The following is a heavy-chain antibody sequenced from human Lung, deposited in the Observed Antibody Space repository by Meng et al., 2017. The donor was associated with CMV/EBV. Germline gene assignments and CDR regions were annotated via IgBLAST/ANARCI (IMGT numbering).Heavy chain of an antibody. D-gene: IGHD3-9*01. CDR2: ISGGSDTI. V-gene: IGHV3-48*04. Sequence: GESLKISCAASGFTFSSHLMNWVRQAPGKGLEWLAIISGGSDTIHYADSVKGRFTISRDNGKDSLYLQMNSLRAEDTDVYYCARDWSRDVLTGSFDYWGQGTLVTVSS. J-gene: IGHJ4*02. CDR1: GFTFSSHL. CDR3: ARDWSRDVLTGSFDY.